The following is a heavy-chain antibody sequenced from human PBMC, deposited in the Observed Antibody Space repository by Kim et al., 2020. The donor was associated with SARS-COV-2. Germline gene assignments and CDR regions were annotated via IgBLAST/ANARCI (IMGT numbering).Heavy chain of an antibody. D-gene: IGHD2-21*01. CDR2: INAGNGNT. V-gene: IGHV1-3*01. Sequence: ASVKVSCKASGYTFTSYAMHWVRQAPGQRLEWMGWINAGNGNTKYSQKFQGRVTITRDTSASTAYMELSSLRSEDTAVYYCARAIGPFAGTDYWGQGTLVTVSS. CDR1: GYTFTSYA. CDR3: ARAIGPFAGTDY. J-gene: IGHJ4*02.